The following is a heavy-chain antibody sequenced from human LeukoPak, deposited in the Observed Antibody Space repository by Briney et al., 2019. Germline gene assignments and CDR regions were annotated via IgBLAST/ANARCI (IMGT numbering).Heavy chain of an antibody. D-gene: IGHD4-17*01. Sequence: ATVKVSCKASGYTFTGYYMHWVRQAPGQGLEWMGWINPNSGGTNYAQKFQGRVTMTRDTSISTAYMELSRLRSDDTAVYYCARGGGDDYGDYVDYWGQGTLVTVSS. J-gene: IGHJ4*02. CDR3: ARGGGDDYGDYVDY. V-gene: IGHV1-2*02. CDR1: GYTFTGYY. CDR2: INPNSGGT.